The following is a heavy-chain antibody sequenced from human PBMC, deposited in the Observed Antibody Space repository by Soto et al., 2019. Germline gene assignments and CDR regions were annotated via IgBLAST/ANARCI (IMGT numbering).Heavy chain of an antibody. CDR2: VYHTGTT. D-gene: IGHD4-17*01. CDR1: GGSIVSGGFS. Sequence: SETLSLTCAVSGGSIVSGGFSWSWLRQPPGKGLEWVGYVYHTGTTYYSPSLRGRVTISVDKSKNVFSLQLTSVSAADTAVYFCAVATGGARYFDSWGHGTLVTVS. CDR3: AVATGGARYFDS. J-gene: IGHJ4*01. V-gene: IGHV4-30-2*01.